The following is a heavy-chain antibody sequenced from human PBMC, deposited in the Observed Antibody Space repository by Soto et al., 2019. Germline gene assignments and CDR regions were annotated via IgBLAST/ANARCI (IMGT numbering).Heavy chain of an antibody. J-gene: IGHJ4*02. Sequence: GGSLRLSCAASGFTFSSYAMSWVRQAPGKGLEWVSAISGSGGSTYYADSVKGRFTISRDNSKNTLYLQMNSLRAEDTAVYYCAKGNEGITILGHFDYWGQGTLVTVSS. D-gene: IGHD3-3*01. CDR3: AKGNEGITILGHFDY. V-gene: IGHV3-23*01. CDR2: ISGSGGST. CDR1: GFTFSSYA.